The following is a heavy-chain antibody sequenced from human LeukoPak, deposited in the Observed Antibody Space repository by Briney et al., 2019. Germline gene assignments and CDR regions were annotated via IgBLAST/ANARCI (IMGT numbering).Heavy chain of an antibody. CDR1: GGSISSYY. J-gene: IGHJ3*02. Sequence: TSETLSLTCTVSGGSISSYYWSWIRQPAGKGLEWIGRIYTSGSTNYNPSLKSRVTMSVDTSKNQFSLKLSSVTAADTAVYYCARTYYYDSSGYPNDAFDIWGQGTMVTVSS. CDR2: IYTSGST. CDR3: ARTYYYDSSGYPNDAFDI. V-gene: IGHV4-4*07. D-gene: IGHD3-22*01.